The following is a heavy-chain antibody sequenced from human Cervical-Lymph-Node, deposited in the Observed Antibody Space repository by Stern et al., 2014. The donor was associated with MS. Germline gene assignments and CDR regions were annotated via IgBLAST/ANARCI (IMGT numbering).Heavy chain of an antibody. CDR1: GYTFTTYY. CDR2: FNPSGGKT. D-gene: IGHD1-1*01. V-gene: IGHV1-46*01. J-gene: IGHJ4*02. Sequence: QVQLVESGAEIRKPGASVKISCEASGYTFTTYYMHWVRQAPGQGLEWVGLFNPSGGKTTYAQRFQGRVTVTGDTSTSTVYMELTGLRSEDTAVYYCARVLSLATSDSWGQGTLVIVSS. CDR3: ARVLSLATSDS.